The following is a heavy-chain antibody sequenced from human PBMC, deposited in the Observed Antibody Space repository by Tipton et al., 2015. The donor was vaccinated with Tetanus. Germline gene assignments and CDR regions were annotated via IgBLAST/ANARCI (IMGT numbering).Heavy chain of an antibody. CDR3: ARAEYSSGWFSTDRDYYYGMDV. Sequence: TLSLTCTVSGGSISSFYWSWIRQPPGKGLEWIGYIYYSGSAKYNPSLKSRVTISVDTSKNQFSLKLSSVTAADTAVYYCARAEYSSGWFSTDRDYYYGMDVWGQGTTVTVSS. V-gene: IGHV4-59*01. D-gene: IGHD6-19*01. CDR2: IYYSGSA. J-gene: IGHJ6*02. CDR1: GGSISSFY.